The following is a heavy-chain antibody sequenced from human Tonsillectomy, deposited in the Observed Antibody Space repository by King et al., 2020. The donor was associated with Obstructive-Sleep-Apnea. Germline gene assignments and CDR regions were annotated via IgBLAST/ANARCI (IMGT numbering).Heavy chain of an antibody. CDR3: AKEMGTIYFDY. J-gene: IGHJ4*02. Sequence: VQLVESVAVVVQPGGSLRLSFAASGFSFNDYSMHWVRQAPGKGLEWGSFINWNCDTTLFADSVKGRFTISRDNRQNSLYLQMNSLTNEDTALYYCAKEMGTIYFDYWGQGTLVTVS. V-gene: IGHV3-43*01. D-gene: IGHD7-27*01. CDR1: GFSFNDYS. CDR2: INWNCDTT.